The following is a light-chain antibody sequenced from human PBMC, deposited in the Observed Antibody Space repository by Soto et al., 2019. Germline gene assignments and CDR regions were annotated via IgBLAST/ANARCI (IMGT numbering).Light chain of an antibody. CDR2: KAS. CDR1: QTISTW. CDR3: QQYSTYSRT. J-gene: IGKJ2*02. V-gene: IGKV1-5*03. Sequence: DIQMTQSPSTLSASVGDRVTITCRASQTISTWLAWYQHKPGTAPKLLIYKASSLEGGVPSRFSGTGSGTEFPLTISSLQPDDFATYYCQQYSTYSRTFGQGTKVETK.